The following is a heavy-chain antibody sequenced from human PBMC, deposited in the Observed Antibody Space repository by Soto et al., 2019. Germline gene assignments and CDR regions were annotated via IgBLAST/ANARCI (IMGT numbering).Heavy chain of an antibody. J-gene: IGHJ3*02. Sequence: QVQLVQSGAEVKKPGSSVKVSCKDSGGTFSTYSMFSVRQAPGQGLEWMGRIIPMLGIRNYAQRFQDRVTITADKSTATAHMELSSLRSEDTALYYCTIGSWSGEVFDIWGQGTMVTVSS. V-gene: IGHV1-69*02. CDR2: IIPMLGIR. D-gene: IGHD2-21*01. CDR1: GGTFSTYS. CDR3: TIGSWSGEVFDI.